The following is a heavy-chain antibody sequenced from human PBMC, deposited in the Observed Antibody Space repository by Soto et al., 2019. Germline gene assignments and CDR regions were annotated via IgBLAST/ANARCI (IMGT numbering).Heavy chain of an antibody. CDR2: IYYSGST. V-gene: IGHV4-61*01. CDR1: GGSVSSGSYY. D-gene: IGHD5-12*01. CDR3: ARSRSYSGYDLGLMSAFDI. J-gene: IGHJ3*02. Sequence: QVQLQESGPGLVKPSETLSLTCTVSGGSVSSGSYYWSWIRQPPGKGLEWIGYIYYSGSTNYNPSLKSIVTISGNASKNSFSLKRRSVTAVDTAVYYCARSRSYSGYDLGLMSAFDIWGHGTMVTVSS.